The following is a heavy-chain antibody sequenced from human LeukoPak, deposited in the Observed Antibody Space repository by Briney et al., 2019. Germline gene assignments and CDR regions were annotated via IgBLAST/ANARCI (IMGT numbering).Heavy chain of an antibody. CDR2: IYYSGST. CDR1: GGSISSGDYY. CDR3: ARDLSHSLLWFGEPKGIY. V-gene: IGHV4-30-4*01. D-gene: IGHD3-10*01. J-gene: IGHJ4*02. Sequence: SETLSLTCTVSGGSISSGDYYWSWIRQPPGKGLEWIGYIYYSGSTYYNPSLKSRVTISVDTSKNQFSLKLSSVTAADTAVYYCARDLSHSLLWFGEPKGIYWGQGTLVTVSS.